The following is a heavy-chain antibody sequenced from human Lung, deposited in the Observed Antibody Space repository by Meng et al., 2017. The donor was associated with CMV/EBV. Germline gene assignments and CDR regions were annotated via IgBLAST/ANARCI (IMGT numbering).Heavy chain of an antibody. CDR1: GDSITNHNW. V-gene: IGHV4-4*02. CDR2: IPHRGSS. D-gene: IGHD3-10*01. Sequence: QVRLREPAPALVKPSETLSLTCSVSGDSITNHNWWAWVRQPPGKGLEWIGEIPHRGSSAYNPSLKSRVSMSIDKSKNQFSLKLTSVTAADTAVYHCLRRSGGSVWGQGTLVTVSS. CDR3: LRRSGGSV. J-gene: IGHJ1*01.